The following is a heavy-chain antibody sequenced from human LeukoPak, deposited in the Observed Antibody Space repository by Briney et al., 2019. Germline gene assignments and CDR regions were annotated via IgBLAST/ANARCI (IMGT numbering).Heavy chain of an antibody. V-gene: IGHV3-30*18. CDR1: GFTFSSYG. D-gene: IGHD2-8*01. CDR3: AKDRCSNGVGCYYYYMDV. Sequence: PGGSLRLSCAASGFTFSSYGMHWVRQAPGKGLEWVAVISYDGSNKYYVDSVKGRFSISRDSSKNILYLQMNSLRAEDTAVYYCAKDRCSNGVGCYYYYMDVWGKGTTVTISS. CDR2: ISYDGSNK. J-gene: IGHJ6*03.